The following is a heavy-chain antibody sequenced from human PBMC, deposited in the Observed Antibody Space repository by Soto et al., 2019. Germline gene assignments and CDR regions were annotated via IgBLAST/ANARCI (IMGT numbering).Heavy chain of an antibody. Sequence: GGSLRLSCATSGLTFSNYAMSWVRQAPGGGLEWVSSMSGSSSTTYYADSVRGRFTISRDRSKNTLYLQMSSLRAEDTALYYCAKNQERELPRVIDFWGQGTQVTVSS. J-gene: IGHJ4*02. CDR3: AKNQERELPRVIDF. V-gene: IGHV3-23*01. D-gene: IGHD1-7*01. CDR2: MSGSSSTT. CDR1: GLTFSNYA.